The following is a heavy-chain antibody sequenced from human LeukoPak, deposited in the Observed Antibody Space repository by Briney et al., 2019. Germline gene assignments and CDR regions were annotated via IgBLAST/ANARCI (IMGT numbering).Heavy chain of an antibody. CDR1: GFTVSSYG. CDR3: AVGKYFYGSGSYWLGAFDI. V-gene: IGHV3-23*01. CDR2: ISGSGGNT. Sequence: PGGSLRLSCAASGFTVSSYGMTWVRQAPGKGPEWVSLISGSGGNTYYADSVKGRFTISRDNSKNTLYLQMNSLRAEDTAVYYCAVGKYFYGSGSYWLGAFDIWGQGTMVTVSS. D-gene: IGHD3-10*01. J-gene: IGHJ3*02.